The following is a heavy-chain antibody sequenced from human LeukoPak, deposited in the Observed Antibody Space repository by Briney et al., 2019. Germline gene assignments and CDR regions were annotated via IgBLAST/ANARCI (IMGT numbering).Heavy chain of an antibody. CDR1: GFIFNYYA. V-gene: IGHV3-64D*06. CDR2: IGTSGNT. CDR3: GKDYLGAFSCLES. D-gene: IGHD2-2*01. Sequence: GGSLRLSCSASGFIFNYYALHWVRQAPGRGLEHVSVIGTSGNTFYTDSVKGRFIISRDNSKNMEHLQMNSLRPEDTGVYYCGKDYLGAFSCLESWGQGTLVVVSS. J-gene: IGHJ4*02.